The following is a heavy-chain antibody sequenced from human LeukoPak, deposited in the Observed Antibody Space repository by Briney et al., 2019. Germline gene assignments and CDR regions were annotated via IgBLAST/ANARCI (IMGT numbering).Heavy chain of an antibody. J-gene: IGHJ4*02. V-gene: IGHV3-30*02. CDR3: ARGWSADYFDY. CDR2: IRFDGTSE. CDR1: GFTFSNFG. D-gene: IGHD2-15*01. Sequence: GGSLRLSCAASGFTFSNFGMHWVRQTPGKGLEWVAFIRFDGTSEFYADSVKARFTISRDNSKNTLYLQMNSLRAEDTAVYYCARGWSADYFDYWGQGILVTVSS.